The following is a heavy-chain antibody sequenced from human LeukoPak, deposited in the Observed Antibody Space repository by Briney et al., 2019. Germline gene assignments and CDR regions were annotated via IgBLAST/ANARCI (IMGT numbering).Heavy chain of an antibody. D-gene: IGHD2-21*02. V-gene: IGHV4-34*01. CDR1: GGSFSGYY. CDR3: ARGHPLLDY. CDR2: INHSGGT. Sequence: PSETLSLTCAVYGGSFSGYYRTWIRQPPGKGLEWIGEINHSGGTNYNPSLKSRVTISVDTSKNHFSLKLSSVTAADTAVYYCARGHPLLDYWGQGTLVTVSS. J-gene: IGHJ4*02.